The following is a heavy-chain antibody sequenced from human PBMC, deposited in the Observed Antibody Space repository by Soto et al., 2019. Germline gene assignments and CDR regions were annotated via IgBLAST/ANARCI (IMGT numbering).Heavy chain of an antibody. CDR3: ARDVVLRFLEWPGNNFYYGMDV. CDR1: GGTIRSYG. Sequence: PSETQSLTCTVSGGTIRSYGWSWIRQPPGKGLEWIGYIYYSGSTNYNPSLKSRVTISVDTSKNQFSLKLSSVAAADTAVYYCARDVVLRFLEWPGNNFYYGMDVWGQGTTVTVSS. D-gene: IGHD3-3*01. V-gene: IGHV4-59*01. J-gene: IGHJ6*02. CDR2: IYYSGST.